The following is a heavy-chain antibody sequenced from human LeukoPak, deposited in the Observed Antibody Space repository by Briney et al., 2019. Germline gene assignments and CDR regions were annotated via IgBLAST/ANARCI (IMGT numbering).Heavy chain of an antibody. J-gene: IGHJ5*02. Sequence: PGGSLRLSCTASGFTFSTYAMSWVRQAPGKGLEWVSGISGSGGTTYYADSVKGRFTISRDNSKNTLYLQMDSLRAGDTAVYHCAKSYYYGSGSYSRNNWFDPWGQGTLVTVSS. CDR1: GFTFSTYA. V-gene: IGHV3-23*01. CDR2: ISGSGGTT. D-gene: IGHD3-10*01. CDR3: AKSYYYGSGSYSRNNWFDP.